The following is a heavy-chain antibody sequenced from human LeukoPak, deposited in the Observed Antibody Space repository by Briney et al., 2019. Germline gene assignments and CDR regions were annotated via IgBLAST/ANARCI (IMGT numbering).Heavy chain of an antibody. Sequence: SETLSLTCTVSGGSISNYSLSWIRQPPGQGLEWIGYIHYSGSTNYNPSLKSRVSISVDMSTNQFSLKLTSVTAADTAVYYCARQGRTHYDFDYWGQGTLVTVSS. J-gene: IGHJ4*02. CDR1: GGSISNYS. D-gene: IGHD4-17*01. CDR3: ARQGRTHYDFDY. CDR2: IHYSGST. V-gene: IGHV4-59*08.